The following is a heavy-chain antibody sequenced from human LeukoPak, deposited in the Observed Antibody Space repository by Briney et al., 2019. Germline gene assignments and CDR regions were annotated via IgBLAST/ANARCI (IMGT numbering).Heavy chain of an antibody. J-gene: IGHJ4*02. CDR2: ISTSSRNI. D-gene: IGHD4-17*01. CDR3: ARSGDYGDYTAY. V-gene: IGHV3-48*02. Sequence: GGSLSLSCAASGFTFSSYNMNWVRQAPGKGLEWVSYISTSSRNIQYADSVKGRFTISRDNAKNSVYLQMNSLRDEDTAVYYCARSGDYGDYTAYWGQGTLVTVSS. CDR1: GFTFSSYN.